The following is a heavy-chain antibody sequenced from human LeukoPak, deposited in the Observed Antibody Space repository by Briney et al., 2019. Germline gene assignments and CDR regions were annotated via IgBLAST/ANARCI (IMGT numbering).Heavy chain of an antibody. CDR3: ARGPRGYSGSYFLVY. J-gene: IGHJ4*02. D-gene: IGHD1-26*01. Sequence: PSETLSLTCAVYGGSFSGYYWSWIRQPPGKGLEWIGEINHSGSTNYNPSLKSRVTISVDTSKNQFSLKLSSVTAADTAVYYCARGPRGYSGSYFLVYWGQGTLVTVSS. V-gene: IGHV4-34*01. CDR1: GGSFSGYY. CDR2: INHSGST.